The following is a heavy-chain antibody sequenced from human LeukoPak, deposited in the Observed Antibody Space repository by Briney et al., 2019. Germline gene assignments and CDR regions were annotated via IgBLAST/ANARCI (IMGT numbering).Heavy chain of an antibody. CDR1: GFTFSSYS. D-gene: IGHD3-22*01. CDR3: ARVQSYDSSGYYPYDAFDI. V-gene: IGHV3-21*01. Sequence: GGSLRLSCAASGFTFSSYSVNWVRQAPGKGLEWVSSISSSSSYIYYADSVKGRFTISRDNAKNSLYLQMNSLRAEDTAVYYCARVQSYDSSGYYPYDAFDIWGRGTMVTVSS. J-gene: IGHJ3*02. CDR2: ISSSSSYI.